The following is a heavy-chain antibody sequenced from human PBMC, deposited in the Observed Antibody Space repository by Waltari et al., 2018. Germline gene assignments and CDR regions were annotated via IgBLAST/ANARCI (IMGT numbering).Heavy chain of an antibody. D-gene: IGHD6-13*01. J-gene: IGHJ6*02. CDR2: IIPIFGRA. Sequence: QVQLVQSGAEVKKPGSSVKVSCKASGGTFSSYAISWLRQAPGQGLEWMGGIIPIFGRAKHAQKVQGRGTIAADESTSTAYMEVSSVRAEDTAVYYCAGGLQQLDSTYYYYGMDVWGQGTTVTVSS. CDR3: AGGLQQLDSTYYYYGMDV. CDR1: GGTFSSYA. V-gene: IGHV1-69*01.